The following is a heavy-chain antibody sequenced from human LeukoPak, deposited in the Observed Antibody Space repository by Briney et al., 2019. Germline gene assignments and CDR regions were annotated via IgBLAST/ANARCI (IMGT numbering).Heavy chain of an antibody. J-gene: IGHJ4*02. CDR2: ISYDGSNK. V-gene: IGHV3-30-3*02. CDR1: GFTFSSYA. Sequence: PGGSLRLSCAASGFTFSSYAMHWVRQAPGKGLEWVAVISYDGSNKYYADSVKGRFTISRDNSKNTLYLQMNSLRAEDTAVYYWAKPQGDYWGQGTLVTVSS. CDR3: AKPQGDY.